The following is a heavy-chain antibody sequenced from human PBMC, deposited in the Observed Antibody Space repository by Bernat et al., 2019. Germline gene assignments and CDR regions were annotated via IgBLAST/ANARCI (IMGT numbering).Heavy chain of an antibody. CDR3: AKDHLLVTATFDY. J-gene: IGHJ4*02. CDR2: LSGSGGST. CDR1: GFTFSSYA. D-gene: IGHD2-21*02. V-gene: IGHV3-23*01. Sequence: EVQLLESGGGLVQPGGSLRLSCAASGFTFSSYAMSWVRQAPGKGLEWVSALSGSGGSTYYADSVKGRFTISRDNSKNTLYLQMNSLRAEDTAVYYCAKDHLLVTATFDYWGQGTLVTVSS.